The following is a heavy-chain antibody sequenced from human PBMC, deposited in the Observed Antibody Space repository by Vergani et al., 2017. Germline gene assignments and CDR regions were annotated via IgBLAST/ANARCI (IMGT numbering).Heavy chain of an antibody. J-gene: IGHJ4*02. V-gene: IGHV3-21*01. D-gene: IGHD5-18*01. CDR3: ARAQQLWVRALGY. Sequence: EVQLVESGGGLVKPGGSLRLSCAASGFTFSSYSMNWVRQAPGKGLEWVSSISSSRSYIYYADSVKGRFTISRDNAKNSLYLQMNSLRAEDTAVYYCARAQQLWVRALGYWGQGTLVTVSS. CDR2: ISSSRSYI. CDR1: GFTFSSYS.